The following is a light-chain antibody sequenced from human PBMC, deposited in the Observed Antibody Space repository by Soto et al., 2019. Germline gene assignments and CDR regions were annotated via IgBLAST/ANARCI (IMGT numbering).Light chain of an antibody. CDR2: DVS. CDR1: SSDIGGYKY. Sequence: QSALTQPASVSGSPGQSITISCTGTSSDIGGYKYVSWYQQHPGKAPKLMIYDVSNRPSGVSNRFSGSKSGNTATLTISGLQGEDDAEYYCSSYTGGSTYVFGTGPKVTVL. CDR3: SSYTGGSTYV. V-gene: IGLV2-14*01. J-gene: IGLJ1*01.